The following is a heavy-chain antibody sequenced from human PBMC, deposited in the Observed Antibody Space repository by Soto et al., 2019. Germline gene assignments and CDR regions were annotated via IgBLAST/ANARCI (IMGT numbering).Heavy chain of an antibody. V-gene: IGHV2-5*01. CDR1: GFSLSTTGEG. J-gene: IGHJ4*02. CDR2: IYWNDDK. CDR3: AQVDDVAALFAY. Sequence: QITLKESGPTLVKPTQTLTLTCTFSGFSLSTTGEGVGWIRQPPGKALEWLAVIYWNDDKSYSLSLKSRLTISKDTSKKQVVLTMMNMAPVDTGTYYCAQVDDVAALFAYLGQGTLVTVSS. D-gene: IGHD6-6*01.